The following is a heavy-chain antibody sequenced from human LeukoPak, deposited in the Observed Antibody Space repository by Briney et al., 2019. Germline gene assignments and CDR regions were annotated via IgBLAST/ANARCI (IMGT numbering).Heavy chain of an antibody. J-gene: IGHJ3*02. Sequence: SGGSLRLSCAASGFTFSNAWMSWVRQAPGKGLEWVSAINSGGSTYYADSLKGRFTISRDNSKNTLYLQMNSLRADDTAVYYCAKDWPSEWQQLPDYDAFDIWGQGTMVTVSS. V-gene: IGHV3-23*01. CDR3: AKDWPSEWQQLPDYDAFDI. CDR1: GFTFSNAW. CDR2: INSGGST. D-gene: IGHD6-13*01.